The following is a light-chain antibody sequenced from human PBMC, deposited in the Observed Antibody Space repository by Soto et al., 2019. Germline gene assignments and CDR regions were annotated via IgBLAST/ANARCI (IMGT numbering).Light chain of an antibody. CDR2: DVS. CDR1: SGDVGGYNY. Sequence: QSVLTQPASVSGSPGQSITISCTGTSGDVGGYNYVSWYQQHPGKAPKLMIYDVSNRPSGVSNRFSGSKSGNTASLTISGLQAEDEADYYCSSYTSSSTLDVFGTGTKVT. CDR3: SSYTSSSTLDV. V-gene: IGLV2-14*01. J-gene: IGLJ1*01.